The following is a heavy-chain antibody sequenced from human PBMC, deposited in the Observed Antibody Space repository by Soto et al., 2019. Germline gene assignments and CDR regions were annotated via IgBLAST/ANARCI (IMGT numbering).Heavy chain of an antibody. CDR1: GGSISSSSYY. Sequence: PSETLSLTCTVSGGSISSSSYYWGWIRQPPGKGLEWIGSIYYSGSTYYNPSLKSRVTISVDTSKNQFSLKLSSVTAADTAVYYCARHPHIVVVVAAKGNWFDPWGQGTLVTVSS. D-gene: IGHD2-15*01. J-gene: IGHJ5*02. CDR3: ARHPHIVVVVAAKGNWFDP. CDR2: IYYSGST. V-gene: IGHV4-39*01.